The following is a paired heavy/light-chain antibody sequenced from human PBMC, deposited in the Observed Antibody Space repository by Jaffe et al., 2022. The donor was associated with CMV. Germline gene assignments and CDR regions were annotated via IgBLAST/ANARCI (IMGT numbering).Heavy chain of an antibody. V-gene: IGHV3-74*01. CDR1: GFSFKNYW. CDR2: IGPDGKTT. D-gene: IGHD2-2*01. CDR3: ARDGDAIMPEFDF. J-gene: IGHJ4*02. Sequence: EVQLVESGGGLIQPGGSLRLSCTASGFSFKNYWMNWVRQLPGKGLVWVSSIGPDGKTTNYADSVKGRFTISRDNAANTLYLQMNSLRAEDTAVYYCARDGDAIMPEFDFWGQGARVTVSS.
Light chain of an antibody. Sequence: DIVMTQSPLSLPVTPGEPASISCRSSQSLLHSNGYNFLDWYVQKPGQSPQLLIYLASNRASGVPDRFSGSGSGTDFTLKISRVEAEDVGVYYCMQGLQDPLTFGGGTKVEIK. CDR3: MQGLQDPLT. J-gene: IGKJ4*01. CDR2: LAS. V-gene: IGKV2-28*01. CDR1: QSLLHSNGYNF.